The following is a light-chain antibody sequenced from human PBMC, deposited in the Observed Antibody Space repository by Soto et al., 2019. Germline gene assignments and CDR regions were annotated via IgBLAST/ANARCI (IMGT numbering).Light chain of an antibody. Sequence: QSALTQPASVSGSPGQSITISCTGTSSDIGSYNYVSWYQQHPGKAPKLMIYDVSNRPSGVSNRFSGSKSGNTASLTISGLQPEDEADYYCSSYTSSSTPRVFGGGTKLTVL. CDR2: DVS. V-gene: IGLV2-14*03. CDR1: SSDIGSYNY. CDR3: SSYTSSSTPRV. J-gene: IGLJ2*01.